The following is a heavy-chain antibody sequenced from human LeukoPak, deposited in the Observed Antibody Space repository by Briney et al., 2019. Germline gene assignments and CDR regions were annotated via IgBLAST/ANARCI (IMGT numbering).Heavy chain of an antibody. CDR3: VRDPSNSGNWFDL. CDR2: LGTDGTYT. CDR1: AFNLRDYG. J-gene: IGHJ5*02. D-gene: IGHD4-11*01. V-gene: IGHV3-74*03. Sequence: GGSLRLSCAASAFNLRDYGMHWGRQAPGKGLGWGSRLGTDGTYTTYADSVKGRFTISRDNATHTLYLQMDSLRAEDTAFYYCVRDPSNSGNWFDLWGPGTLVTVSS.